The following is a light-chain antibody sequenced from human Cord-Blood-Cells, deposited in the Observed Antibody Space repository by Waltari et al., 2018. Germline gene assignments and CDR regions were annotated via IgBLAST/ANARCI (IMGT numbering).Light chain of an antibody. V-gene: IGLV1-47*01. CDR3: AAWDDSLGWV. Sequence: QSVLTQPPSASGTPGQRVTISCSGRSSNIGSNSVYWYQQLPGTAPKLLIYRNNQRPSGVPDRFSGSKSGTSASLAISGLRSEDEADYYCAAWDDSLGWVFGGGTKLTVL. J-gene: IGLJ3*02. CDR2: RNN. CDR1: SSNIGSNS.